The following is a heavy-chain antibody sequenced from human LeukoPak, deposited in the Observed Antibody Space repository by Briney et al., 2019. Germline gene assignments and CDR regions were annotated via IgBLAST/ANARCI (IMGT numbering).Heavy chain of an antibody. CDR2: IPPRSGDT. CDR3: ARDGEYGTGSYYRGSFDY. D-gene: IGHD3-10*01. V-gene: IGHV1-2*02. CDR1: GYSFTAFY. J-gene: IGHJ4*02. Sequence: ASVKVSCKASGYSFTAFYIHWVRQAPGQGLEWMGWIPPRSGDTRYAQTFQGRVTMARDTSISTVYMDLSSLGSDDTAVYYCARDGEYGTGSYYRGSFDYWGQGILVTVSS.